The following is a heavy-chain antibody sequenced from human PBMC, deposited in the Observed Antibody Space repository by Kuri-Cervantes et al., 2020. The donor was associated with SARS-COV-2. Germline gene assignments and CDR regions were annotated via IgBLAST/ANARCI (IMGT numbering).Heavy chain of an antibody. V-gene: IGHV3-48*03. J-gene: IGHJ4*02. Sequence: GGSLRLSCAASGITFSTYEMNWVRQAPGKGPEWVSHISSGGRIIYYVDSVKGRFTISRDNSKNTLYLQMNSLRAEDTAVYYCARTTTVDDYWGQGTLVTVSS. CDR2: ISSGGRII. CDR3: ARTTTVDDY. D-gene: IGHD4-17*01. CDR1: GITFSTYE.